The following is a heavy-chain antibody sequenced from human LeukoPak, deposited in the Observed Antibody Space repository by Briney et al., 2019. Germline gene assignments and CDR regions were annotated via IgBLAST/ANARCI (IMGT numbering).Heavy chain of an antibody. J-gene: IGHJ4*02. CDR3: ARMTTVGYYFDY. CDR1: GYTFTGYY. CDR2: INPNSGGT. V-gene: IGHV1-2*02. D-gene: IGHD4-23*01. Sequence: ASVKVPCKASGYTFTGYYMHWVRQAPGQGLEWMGWINPNSGGTNYAQKFQGRVTMTRDTSISTAYMELSRLRSDDAAVYYCARMTTVGYYFDYWGQGTLVTVSS.